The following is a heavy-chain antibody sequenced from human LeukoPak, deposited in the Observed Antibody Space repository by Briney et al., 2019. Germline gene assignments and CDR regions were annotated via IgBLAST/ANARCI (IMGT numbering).Heavy chain of an antibody. CDR3: ARARKYYGGIGYYFDY. V-gene: IGHV1-69*01. Sequence: PGRSLRLSCVVSGGTFSSYAISWVRQAPGQGLEWMGGIIPIFGTANYAQKFQGRVTITADESTSTAYMELSSLRSEDTAVYYCARARKYYGGIGYYFDYWGQGTLVTVSS. J-gene: IGHJ4*02. D-gene: IGHD4-17*01. CDR2: IIPIFGTA. CDR1: GGTFSSYA.